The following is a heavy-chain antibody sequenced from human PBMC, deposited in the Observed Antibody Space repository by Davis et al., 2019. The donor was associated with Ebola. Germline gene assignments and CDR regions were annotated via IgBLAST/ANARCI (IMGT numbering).Heavy chain of an antibody. J-gene: IGHJ5*02. V-gene: IGHV4-34*01. CDR1: GGSFSGYY. Sequence: PSETLSLTCAVYGGSFSGYYWSWIRQPPGKGLEWIGEINHSGSTNYNPSLKSRVTISVDTSKNQFSLKLSSVTAADTAVYYCARGHVTNYDILTGMRHNWFDPWGQGTLVTVSS. CDR2: INHSGST. D-gene: IGHD3-9*01. CDR3: ARGHVTNYDILTGMRHNWFDP.